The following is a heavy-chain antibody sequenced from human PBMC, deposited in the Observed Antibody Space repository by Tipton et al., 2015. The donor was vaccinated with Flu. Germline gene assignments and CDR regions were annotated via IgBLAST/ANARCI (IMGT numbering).Heavy chain of an antibody. D-gene: IGHD3-10*01. J-gene: IGHJ4*01. Sequence: TLSLTCTVSGGSMSSFYWSWIRQPAGKGLEWIGRIYASGSTNYNPSLKSRVTMSVDTSKNQYSLKLTSVTAADTAVYYCARGSGSGTDVIFEFWRQGKLVTVSS. V-gene: IGHV4-4*07. CDR1: GGSMSSFY. CDR2: IYASGST. CDR3: ARGSGSGTDVIFEF.